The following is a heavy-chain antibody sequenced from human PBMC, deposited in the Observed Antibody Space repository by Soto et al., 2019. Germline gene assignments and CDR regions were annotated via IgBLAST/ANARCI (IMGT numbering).Heavy chain of an antibody. Sequence: PGGSLRLSCAASGFTFSNYAMSWVRQAPGKGLEWVSTISGNGGSTYYADSVKGRFTISRDSSKNMLFLQINSLRDDDSAVYYCAKRPASIITFDYWGQGTPVTVSS. J-gene: IGHJ4*02. CDR2: ISGNGGST. CDR3: AKRPASIITFDY. V-gene: IGHV3-23*01. D-gene: IGHD2-2*01. CDR1: GFTFSNYA.